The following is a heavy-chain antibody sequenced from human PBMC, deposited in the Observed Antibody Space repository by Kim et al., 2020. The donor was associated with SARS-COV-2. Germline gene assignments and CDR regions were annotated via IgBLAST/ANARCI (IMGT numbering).Heavy chain of an antibody. V-gene: IGHV3-43*02. D-gene: IGHD6-6*01. J-gene: IGHJ6*03. CDR1: GFTFDDYA. CDR2: ISGDGGST. Sequence: GGSLRLSCAASGFTFDDYAMHWVRQAPGKGLEWVSLISGDGGSTYYADSVKGRFTISRDNSKNSLYLQMNSLRTEDTALYYCAKDPEEAARQTQYYYYYYMDVWGKGTTVTVSS. CDR3: AKDPEEAARQTQYYYYYYMDV.